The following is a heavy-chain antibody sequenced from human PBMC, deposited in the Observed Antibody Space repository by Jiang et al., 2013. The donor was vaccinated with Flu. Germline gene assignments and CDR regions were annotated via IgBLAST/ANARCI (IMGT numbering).Heavy chain of an antibody. J-gene: IGHJ4*02. CDR1: GGTFSSYA. CDR3: ARRDTGYSSSWPGDY. CDR2: IIPIFGTA. Sequence: AEVKKPGSSVKVSCKASGGTFSSYAISWVRQAPGQGLEWMGGIIPIFGTANYAQKFQGRVTITADKSTSTAYMELSSLRSEDTAVYYCARRDTGYSSSWPGDYWGQGTLVTVSS. D-gene: IGHD6-13*01. V-gene: IGHV1-69*06.